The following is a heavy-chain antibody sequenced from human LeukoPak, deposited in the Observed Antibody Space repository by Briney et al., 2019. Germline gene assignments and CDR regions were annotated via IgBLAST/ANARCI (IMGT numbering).Heavy chain of an antibody. CDR2: ISSGGNT. CDR3: TKDRRQWVVPYFDS. D-gene: IGHD6-19*01. Sequence: GGSLRLSCAASRFTFSTYAMSWVRHTPGKGLEWVSGISSGGNTQYTDSVKGRFTVSRDNSKNTLHLQMDSLRAEDTAIYYCTKDRRQWVVPYFDSWGQGTVVTVSS. CDR1: RFTFSTYA. V-gene: IGHV3-23*01. J-gene: IGHJ4*02.